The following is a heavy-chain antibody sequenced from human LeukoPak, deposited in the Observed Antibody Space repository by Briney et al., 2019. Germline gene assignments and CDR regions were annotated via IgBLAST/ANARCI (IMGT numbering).Heavy chain of an antibody. J-gene: IGHJ5*02. D-gene: IGHD2-15*01. V-gene: IGHV4-34*01. Sequence: PSETLSLTCAVYGGSFSGYYWSWIRQPPEKGLEWIGGINHSGSTNYNPSLKSRVTISVDTSKNQFSLKLSSVTAADTAVYYCARGGRVVVVAATPGAFDPWGQGTLVTVSS. CDR2: INHSGST. CDR3: ARGGRVVVVAATPGAFDP. CDR1: GGSFSGYY.